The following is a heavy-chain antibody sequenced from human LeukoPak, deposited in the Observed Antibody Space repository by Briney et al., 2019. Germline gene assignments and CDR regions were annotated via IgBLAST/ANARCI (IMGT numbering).Heavy chain of an antibody. D-gene: IGHD6-13*01. CDR2: ISSYNGNT. CDR3: ARDIAAAGFYDY. V-gene: IGHV1-18*01. J-gene: IGHJ4*02. Sequence: ASVKVSCKASGYTFTSYGISWVRQAPGQGLEWMGWISSYNGNTNYAQKLQGRVTMNTDTSTSTAYMELRSLRSDDTAVYYCARDIAAAGFYDYWGQGTLVTVSS. CDR1: GYTFTSYG.